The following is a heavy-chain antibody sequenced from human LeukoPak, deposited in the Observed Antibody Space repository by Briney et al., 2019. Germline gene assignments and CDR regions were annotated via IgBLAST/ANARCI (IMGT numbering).Heavy chain of an antibody. CDR3: AKGTMVPRLYYFDY. D-gene: IGHD3-10*01. V-gene: IGHV3-30*02. Sequence: PGGSLRLSCAASGFTFSSYGMHWVRQAPGKGLEWVAFIRYDGSNKYYADSVKGRFTISRDNSKNTLYLQMNSLRAEDTAVYYCAKGTMVPRLYYFDYWGQGTLVTVSS. CDR2: IRYDGSNK. CDR1: GFTFSSYG. J-gene: IGHJ4*02.